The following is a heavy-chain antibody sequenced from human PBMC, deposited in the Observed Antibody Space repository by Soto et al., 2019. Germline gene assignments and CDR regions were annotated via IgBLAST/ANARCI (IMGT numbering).Heavy chain of an antibody. CDR3: AKAYSGSRFGFDY. CDR1: GFTFSSYA. Sequence: EVQLLESGGGLVQPGGSLRLSCAASGFTFSSYAMSWVRQAPGKGLEWVSAISGSGGSTYYADSVKGRFTISRDNSKNTLYLQMNSLRAGDTAVYYCAKAYSGSRFGFDYWGQGTLVTVSS. CDR2: ISGSGGST. V-gene: IGHV3-23*01. D-gene: IGHD1-26*01. J-gene: IGHJ4*02.